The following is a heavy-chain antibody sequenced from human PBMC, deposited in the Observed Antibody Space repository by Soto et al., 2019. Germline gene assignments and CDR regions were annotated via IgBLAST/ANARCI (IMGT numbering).Heavy chain of an antibody. CDR3: ARDSVEFYYDSSGYKTPRFDY. CDR1: GGSISSGDYY. D-gene: IGHD3-22*01. J-gene: IGHJ4*02. CDR2: IYYSGST. V-gene: IGHV4-30-4*01. Sequence: PSETLSLTCTVSGGSISSGDYYWSWIRQPPGKGLEWIGYIYYSGSTYYNPSLKSRVTISVDTSKNQFSLKLSSVTAADTAVYYCARDSVEFYYDSSGYKTPRFDYWGQGTLVTVSS.